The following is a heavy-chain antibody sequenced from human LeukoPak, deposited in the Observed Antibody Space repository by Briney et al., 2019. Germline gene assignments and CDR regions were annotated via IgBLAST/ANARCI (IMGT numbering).Heavy chain of an antibody. J-gene: IGHJ4*02. CDR2: IKQDGSEK. D-gene: IGHD4-17*01. CDR3: ARDQVTTALYYFDY. V-gene: IGHV3-7*01. CDR1: GFTFSSYW. Sequence: GGSLRLSCAASGFTFSSYWMSWVRQAPGKGLEWVANIKQDGSEKYYVDSVKGRFTISRDNAKNSLYLQMNSLRAEDTAVYYCARDQVTTALYYFDYWGQGTLVTVSS.